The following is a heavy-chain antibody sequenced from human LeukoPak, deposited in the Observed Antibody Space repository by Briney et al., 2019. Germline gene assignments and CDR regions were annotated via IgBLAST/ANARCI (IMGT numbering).Heavy chain of an antibody. J-gene: IGHJ3*02. V-gene: IGHV3-21*01. CDR3: ARVSIAVAGNDAFDI. CDR1: GFTFSSYS. D-gene: IGHD6-19*01. Sequence: GGSLRLSCAASGFTFSSYSMNWVRQAPGKGLEWVSSISSSSSYIYYADSVKGRFTISRDNARNSLYLQMNSLRAEDTAVYYCARVSIAVAGNDAFDIWGQGTMVTVSS. CDR2: ISSSSSYI.